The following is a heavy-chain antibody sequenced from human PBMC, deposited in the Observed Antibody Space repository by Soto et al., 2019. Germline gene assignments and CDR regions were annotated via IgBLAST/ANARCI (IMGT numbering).Heavy chain of an antibody. D-gene: IGHD7-27*01. Sequence: ASVKVSCKASGYTFTSYGISWVRQAPGQGLEWMGWISAYNGNTNYAQKLQGRVTMTTDTSTSTAYMELRSLRSDDTAVYYCARDASNWADDAFDIWGQGTMVTVSS. CDR3: ARDASNWADDAFDI. V-gene: IGHV1-18*01. CDR2: ISAYNGNT. J-gene: IGHJ3*02. CDR1: GYTFTSYG.